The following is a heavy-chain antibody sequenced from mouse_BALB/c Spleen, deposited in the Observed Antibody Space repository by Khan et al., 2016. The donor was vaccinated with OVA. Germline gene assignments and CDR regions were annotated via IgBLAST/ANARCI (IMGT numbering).Heavy chain of an antibody. CDR3: TRVGYYYDSEGFAY. Sequence: EVQLQESGGDLVKPGGSLKLSCAASGFTFSTYGMSWVRQAPDKRLEWVATVSTGGSYTYYPDSVKGRFTISRDTAKNTLYLQMSGLRSEDTAMFYCTRVGYYYDSEGFAYWGQGTLVTVSA. J-gene: IGHJ3*01. D-gene: IGHD1-1*01. CDR1: GFTFSTYG. CDR2: VSTGGSYT. V-gene: IGHV5-6*01.